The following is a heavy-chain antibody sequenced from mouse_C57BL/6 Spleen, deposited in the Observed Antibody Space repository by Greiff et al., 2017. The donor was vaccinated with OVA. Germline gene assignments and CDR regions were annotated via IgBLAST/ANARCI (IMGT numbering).Heavy chain of an antibody. CDR1: GYTFTDYN. D-gene: IGHD2-3*01. J-gene: IGHJ4*01. CDR2: INPNNGGT. CDR3: ARLGDGYWRYAMDY. V-gene: IGHV1-18*01. Sequence: EVQLQESGPELVKPGASVKIPCKASGYTFTDYNMDWVKQSHGKSLEWIGDINPNNGGTIYNQKFKGKATLTVDKSSSTAYMELRSLTSEDTAVYYCARLGDGYWRYAMDYWGQGTSVTVSS.